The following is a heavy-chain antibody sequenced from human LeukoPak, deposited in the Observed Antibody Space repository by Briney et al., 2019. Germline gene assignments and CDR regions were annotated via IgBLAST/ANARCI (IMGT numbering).Heavy chain of an antibody. D-gene: IGHD2/OR15-2a*01. CDR2: IYYSGST. J-gene: IGHJ4*02. CDR1: GGSISSYY. Sequence: SETLSLTCTVSGGSISSYYWSWIRQPPGKGLEWIGYIYYSGSTNYNPSLKSRVTISVDTSKNQFSLKLSSVTAADTAVYYCAVIGGTTDYYIDYWGQGTLVTVSS. V-gene: IGHV4-59*01. CDR3: AVIGGTTDYYIDY.